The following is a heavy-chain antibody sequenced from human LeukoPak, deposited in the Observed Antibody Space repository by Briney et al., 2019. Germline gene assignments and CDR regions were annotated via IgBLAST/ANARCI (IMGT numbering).Heavy chain of an antibody. Sequence: ASGKVSCKASGYTFTSYDINWVRQATGQGLEWMGWMNPNSGNTGYAQKFQGRVTMTRNPSISTAYMELSSLRSEDTAVYYCAGVRTYYYDSSGFREAFDIWGQGTMVTVSS. CDR2: MNPNSGNT. J-gene: IGHJ3*02. D-gene: IGHD3-22*01. V-gene: IGHV1-8*01. CDR1: GYTFTSYD. CDR3: AGVRTYYYDSSGFREAFDI.